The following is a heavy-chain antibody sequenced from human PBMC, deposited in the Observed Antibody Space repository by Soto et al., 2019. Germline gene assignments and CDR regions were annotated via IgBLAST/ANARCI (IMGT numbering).Heavy chain of an antibody. D-gene: IGHD3-3*01. CDR2: NSASGDNT. CDR3: AKLTYSDLWSGSHDS. CDR1: GFTFSSRA. Sequence: GGALRLSCAASGFTFSSRAMSWVRQAPGKGLDRVSINSASGDNTYYADSVKGRFTISRDNSKNTLYLQVNSLRAEDTAVYYCAKLTYSDLWSGSHDSWGQGTLVTVSS. J-gene: IGHJ4*02. V-gene: IGHV3-23*01.